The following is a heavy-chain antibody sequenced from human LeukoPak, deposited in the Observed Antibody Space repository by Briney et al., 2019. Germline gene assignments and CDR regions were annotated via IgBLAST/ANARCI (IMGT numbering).Heavy chain of an antibody. CDR2: INANSGDT. V-gene: IGHV1-2*02. J-gene: IGHJ4*02. Sequence: GASVKVSCKASGYTFTGYYMHWVRQAPGQGLEWMGWINANSGDTKYAQKFQGRVTMTRGTSISTAYMELSRLRSDDTAMYYCAREISGYSDYWGQGTLVTVSS. D-gene: IGHD3-22*01. CDR3: AREISGYSDY. CDR1: GYTFTGYY.